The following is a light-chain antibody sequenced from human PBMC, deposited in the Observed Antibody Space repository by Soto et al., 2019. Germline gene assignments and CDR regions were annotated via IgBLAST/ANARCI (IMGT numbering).Light chain of an antibody. CDR3: MQALETPRS. J-gene: IGKJ1*01. V-gene: IGKV2-28*01. Sequence: DIVMTQSPLSLPVTPGEPASISCRSSQSLLHSNGYNYLDWYLQKPGQSPQILIYLGSNRASGVTDRVSGSVSGTEFTLKISRVEAEDVGVYYCMQALETPRSFGQRTKMEIK. CDR1: QSLLHSNGYNY. CDR2: LGS.